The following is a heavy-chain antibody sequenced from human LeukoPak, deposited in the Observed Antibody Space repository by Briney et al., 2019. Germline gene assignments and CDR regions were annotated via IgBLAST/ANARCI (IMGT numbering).Heavy chain of an antibody. V-gene: IGHV3-7*01. Sequence: PGGSLRLSCAASGFTFSSYSMNWVRQAPGKGPEWVANIRQDGSEKYYMDSVKGRFTISRDNAKKSLYLQMNSLRADDTAMYYCARDFSAQVPVTIRDNWFDPWGQGTLVIVSS. D-gene: IGHD2-2*01. CDR3: ARDFSAQVPVTIRDNWFDP. J-gene: IGHJ5*02. CDR2: IRQDGSEK. CDR1: GFTFSSYS.